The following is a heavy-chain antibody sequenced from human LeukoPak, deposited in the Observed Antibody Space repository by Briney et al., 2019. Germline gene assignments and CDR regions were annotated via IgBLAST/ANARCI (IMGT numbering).Heavy chain of an antibody. V-gene: IGHV3-23*01. CDR3: AKGRDGYADY. Sequence: GGSLRLSCAASGFTFSSYAMSWVRQAPGKGLEWVSVISGSGASTYYADSVKGRFSISRDNSKNTLYLQMNSLRAEDTAVYYCAKGRDGYADYWGQGTLVTVSS. J-gene: IGHJ4*02. D-gene: IGHD5-24*01. CDR2: ISGSGAST. CDR1: GFTFSSYA.